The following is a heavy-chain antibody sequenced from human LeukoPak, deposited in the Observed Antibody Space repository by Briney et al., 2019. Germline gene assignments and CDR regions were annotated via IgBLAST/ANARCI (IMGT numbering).Heavy chain of an antibody. V-gene: IGHV3-33*06. CDR3: AKEQGSSWQRDFDY. CDR2: IWYDGSNK. CDR1: GFTFSSYG. Sequence: PGGSLRLSCAASGFTFSSYGMHWVRQAPGKGLEWVAVIWYDGSNKYYADSVKGRFTISRDNSKNTLYLQMNSLRAEDTAVYYCAKEQGSSWQRDFDYWGQGTLVTVSS. D-gene: IGHD6-13*01. J-gene: IGHJ4*02.